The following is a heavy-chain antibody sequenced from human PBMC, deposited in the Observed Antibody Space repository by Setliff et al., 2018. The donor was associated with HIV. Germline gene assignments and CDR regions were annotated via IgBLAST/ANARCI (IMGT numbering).Heavy chain of an antibody. Sequence: PVGSLRLSCAASGFTFSSYGMHWVRQAPGKGLEWVAVIWYDGSNKYYADSVKGRFTLSRDNSKNTLYLQMSSLRAEDTAVYYCAKDLGVSYYNFWSNYYGLDVWGQGTTVTVSS. CDR3: AKDLGVSYYNFWSNYYGLDV. J-gene: IGHJ6*02. V-gene: IGHV3-33*03. CDR1: GFTFSSYG. CDR2: IWYDGSNK. D-gene: IGHD3-3*01.